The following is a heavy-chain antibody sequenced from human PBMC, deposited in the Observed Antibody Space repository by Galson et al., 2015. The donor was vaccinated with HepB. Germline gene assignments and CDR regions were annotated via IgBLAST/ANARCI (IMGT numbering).Heavy chain of an antibody. CDR1: GVTFSSHT. V-gene: IGHV3-23*01. CDR2: ISGSGGST. D-gene: IGHD5-12*01. J-gene: IGHJ4*02. Sequence: SLRLSCAASGVTFSSHTMSCAREAPGKGLEWASGISGSGGSTYYADSVKGRFTISRDNSKNTLYLQMNSLRAEDTAVYYCAKSLRYSGYGDFDYWGQGTLVTVSS. CDR3: AKSLRYSGYGDFDY.